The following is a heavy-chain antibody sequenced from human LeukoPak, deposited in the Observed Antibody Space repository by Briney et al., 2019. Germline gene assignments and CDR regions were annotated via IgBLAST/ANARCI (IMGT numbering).Heavy chain of an antibody. J-gene: IGHJ3*02. D-gene: IGHD3-22*01. CDR3: ARDPFYYYDSSGYYEADAFDI. V-gene: IGHV3-23*01. Sequence: GGSLRLSCAASGFTFSSYAMSWVRQAPGKGLEWVSAISGSGGSTYYADSVKGRFTISRDNSKNTLYLQMNSLRAEDTAVYYCARDPFYYYDSSGYYEADAFDIWGQGAMVTVSS. CDR2: ISGSGGST. CDR1: GFTFSSYA.